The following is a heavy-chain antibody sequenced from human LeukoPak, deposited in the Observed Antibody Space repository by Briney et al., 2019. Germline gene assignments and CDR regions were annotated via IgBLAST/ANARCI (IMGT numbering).Heavy chain of an antibody. CDR1: GFTFSSYA. V-gene: IGHV3-23*01. CDR2: ISGSGGST. CDR3: ATPDVVVPAAITLGY. J-gene: IGHJ4*02. D-gene: IGHD2-2*01. Sequence: GGSLRLSCAASGFTFSSYAMSWVRQAPGKGLEWVSAISGSGGSTYYADSVKGRFTISRDNSKNTLYLQMNSRRAEDTAVYYCATPDVVVPAAITLGYWGQGTLVTVSS.